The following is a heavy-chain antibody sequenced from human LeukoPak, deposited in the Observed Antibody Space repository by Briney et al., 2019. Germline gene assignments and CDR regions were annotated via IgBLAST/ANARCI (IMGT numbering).Heavy chain of an antibody. CDR2: ISAYNGNT. Sequence: ASVKVSCKASGYTFTTYGINWVRQAPGQGLEWMGWISAYNGNTNYAQNLQGRVTLTTDTSASTAYMELRSLRSDDTAVYYCARDLIAARPGWFDPWGQEPWSSSP. CDR1: GYTFTTYG. V-gene: IGHV1-18*01. J-gene: IGHJ5*02. CDR3: ARDLIAARPGWFDP. D-gene: IGHD6-6*01.